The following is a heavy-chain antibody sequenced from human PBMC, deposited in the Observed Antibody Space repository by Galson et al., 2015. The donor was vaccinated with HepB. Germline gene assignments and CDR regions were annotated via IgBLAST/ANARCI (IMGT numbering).Heavy chain of an antibody. CDR3: ARGDYYDILTGPHPRETFDY. D-gene: IGHD3-9*01. J-gene: IGHJ4*02. Sequence: TLSLTCAVYGGSFSGYYWSWIRQPPGKGLEWIGEINHSGSTNYNPSLKSRVTISVDTSKNQFSLKLSSVTAADTAVYYCARGDYYDILTGPHPRETFDYWGQGTLVTVSS. V-gene: IGHV4-34*01. CDR1: GGSFSGYY. CDR2: INHSGST.